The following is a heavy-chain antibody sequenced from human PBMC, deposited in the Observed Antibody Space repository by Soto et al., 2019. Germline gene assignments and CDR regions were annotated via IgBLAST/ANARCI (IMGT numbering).Heavy chain of an antibody. CDR2: IIPIFGTA. V-gene: IGHV1-69*13. Sequence: SVKVSCKASGYTFTSYGISWVRQAPGQGLEWMGGIIPIFGTANYAQKFQGRVTITADESTSTAYMELSSLRSEDTAVYYCARDRYHYDILTGYFTGGNWFDPWGQGTLVTVSS. J-gene: IGHJ5*02. D-gene: IGHD3-9*01. CDR3: ARDRYHYDILTGYFTGGNWFDP. CDR1: GYTFTSYG.